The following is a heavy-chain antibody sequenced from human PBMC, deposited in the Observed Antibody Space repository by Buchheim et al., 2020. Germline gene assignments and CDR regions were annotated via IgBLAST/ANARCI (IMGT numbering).Heavy chain of an antibody. V-gene: IGHV3-48*03. CDR1: GFTFSSYE. CDR3: VRVGRVADLDY. J-gene: IGHJ4*02. D-gene: IGHD6-19*01. Sequence: EVQLVESGGGLVQPGGSLRLSCAASGFTFSSYEMNWVRQVPGKGLEWISYINSGGTTMYYADSVKGRITISRDQPKNSLCLQMNSLRAEDTAVYYCVRVGRVADLDYWGQGTL. CDR2: INSGGTTM.